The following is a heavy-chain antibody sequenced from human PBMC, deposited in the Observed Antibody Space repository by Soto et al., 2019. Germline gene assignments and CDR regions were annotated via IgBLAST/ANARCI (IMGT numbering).Heavy chain of an antibody. D-gene: IGHD3-22*01. J-gene: IGHJ5*02. CDR3: ARDADYYDSSGYCPHAPWSDP. CDR2: IYYSGST. CDR1: GGSISSYY. V-gene: IGHV4-59*01. Sequence: SETLSLACTVSGGSISSYYWSWIRQPPGKGLEWIGYIYYSGSTNYNPSLKSRVTISVDTSKNQFSLKLSSVTAADTAVYYCARDADYYDSSGYCPHAPWSDPWGQGTLVTVSS.